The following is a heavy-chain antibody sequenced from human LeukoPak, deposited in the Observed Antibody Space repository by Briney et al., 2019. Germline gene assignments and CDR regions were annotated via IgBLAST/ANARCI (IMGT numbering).Heavy chain of an antibody. CDR3: ARGLCSTSCHTDY. D-gene: IGHD2-2*02. J-gene: IGHJ4*02. CDR1: GYTFTGYY. V-gene: IGHV1-2*02. Sequence: ASVKVSCKASGYTFTGYYMHWVRQAPGQGLEWMGWINPNSGGTNYAQKFQGRVTMTRDTSISTAYTELSRLRSDDTAVYYCARGLCSTSCHTDYWGQGTLVTVSS. CDR2: INPNSGGT.